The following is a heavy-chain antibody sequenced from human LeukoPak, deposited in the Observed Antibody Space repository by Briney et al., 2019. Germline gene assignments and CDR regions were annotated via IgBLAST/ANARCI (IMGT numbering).Heavy chain of an antibody. CDR2: IYSGGST. J-gene: IGHJ4*02. D-gene: IGHD1-7*01. Sequence: GRSLKLSCAASGFTVSSNYMSWVRQAPGKGLEWVSVIYSGGSTYYADSMKGRFTISRDNSKNTLYLQMNSLRAEDTAVYYCARDSFTDTGTNDYWGQGTLVTVSS. V-gene: IGHV3-53*01. CDR1: GFTVSSNY. CDR3: ARDSFTDTGTNDY.